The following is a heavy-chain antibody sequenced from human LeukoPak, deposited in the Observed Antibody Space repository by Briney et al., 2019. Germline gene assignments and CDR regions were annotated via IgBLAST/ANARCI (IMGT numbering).Heavy chain of an antibody. CDR3: ARGHGDIVVVPAAISGLGSSYYFDY. V-gene: IGHV4-34*01. CDR2: INHSGST. Sequence: SETLSLTSAVYGGSFSGYYWSWIRQPPGKGLEWIGEINHSGSTNYNPSLKSRVTISVDTSKNQFSLKLSSVTAADTAVYYCARGHGDIVVVPAAISGLGSSYYFDYWGQGTLVTVSS. CDR1: GGSFSGYY. J-gene: IGHJ4*02. D-gene: IGHD2-2*01.